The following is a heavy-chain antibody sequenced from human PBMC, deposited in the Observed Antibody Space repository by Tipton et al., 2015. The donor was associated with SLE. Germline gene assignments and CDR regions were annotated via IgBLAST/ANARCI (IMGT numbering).Heavy chain of an antibody. Sequence: TLSLTCTVSGGSISSSSYYWGWIRQPPGKGLEWIGSIYYSGSTYYNPSLKSRVTISVDTSKNHFSLRLSSVTAADTAVYYCARGGYNWNYGIDYWGQGTLVTVSS. CDR3: ARGGYNWNYGIDY. CDR2: IYYSGST. V-gene: IGHV4-39*07. J-gene: IGHJ4*02. D-gene: IGHD1-7*01. CDR1: GGSISSSSYY.